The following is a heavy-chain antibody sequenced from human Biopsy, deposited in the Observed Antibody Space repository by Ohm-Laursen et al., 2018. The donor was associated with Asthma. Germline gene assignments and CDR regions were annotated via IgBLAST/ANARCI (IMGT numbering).Heavy chain of an antibody. CDR2: ISVYNGNT. CDR1: GYTFNSAG. D-gene: IGHD3-10*01. CDR3: ARAVDYSHYYGIDV. J-gene: IGHJ6*02. V-gene: IGHV1-18*01. Sequence: SVKVSSKTSGYTFNSAGITWVRQAPGQGLEWMGGISVYNGNTKVAQKLQDRVTMITDTSTSTAYMELRSLRSDDTAVYFCARAVDYSHYYGIDVWGQGTTVTVS.